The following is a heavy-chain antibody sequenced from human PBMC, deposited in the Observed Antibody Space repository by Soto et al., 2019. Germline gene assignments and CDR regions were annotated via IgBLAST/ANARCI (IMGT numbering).Heavy chain of an antibody. CDR3: AKDYGYCSGGSCYSSGWFDP. CDR2: ISYDGSNK. D-gene: IGHD2-15*01. V-gene: IGHV3-30*18. J-gene: IGHJ5*02. CDR1: GFTFSSYG. Sequence: QVQLVESGGGVVQPGRSLRLSCAASGFTFSSYGMHWVRQAPGKGLEGVAVISYDGSNKYYADSVKGRFTISRDNSKNTLYLQMNSLRAEDTAVYYCAKDYGYCSGGSCYSSGWFDPWGQGTLVTVSS.